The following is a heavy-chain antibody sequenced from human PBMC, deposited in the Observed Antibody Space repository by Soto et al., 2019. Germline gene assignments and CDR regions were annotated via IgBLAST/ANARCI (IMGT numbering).Heavy chain of an antibody. V-gene: IGHV3-23*04. CDR3: AKSFCSSSSCFFLWVDP. Sequence: EVQLVESGGGLVQPGGSLKLSCAASGFTFSGSALHWVRQASGKGLEWLSLISGTGVPTLYAGSVKGRFSVSRDNSKNTLFLEMNDLRVDDTAKYYCAKSFCSSSSCFFLWVDPWGPGTLVTVSS. CDR1: GFTFSGSA. D-gene: IGHD2-2*01. CDR2: ISGTGVPT. J-gene: IGHJ5*02.